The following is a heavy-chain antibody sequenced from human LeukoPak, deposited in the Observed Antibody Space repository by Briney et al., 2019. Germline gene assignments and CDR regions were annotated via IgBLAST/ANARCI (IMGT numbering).Heavy chain of an antibody. CDR1: GGSISSYY. J-gene: IGHJ5*02. D-gene: IGHD2-15*01. CDR2: SYYSGST. Sequence: SETLSLTCAVSGGSISSYYWSWIRQPPGKGLECIGYSYYSGSTNYNPSLKSRVTISVDTSKNQFSLKLSSVTAADTAVYYCATTPGGEGCSGGSCYFDPWGQGTLVTVSS. V-gene: IGHV4-59*01. CDR3: ATTPGGEGCSGGSCYFDP.